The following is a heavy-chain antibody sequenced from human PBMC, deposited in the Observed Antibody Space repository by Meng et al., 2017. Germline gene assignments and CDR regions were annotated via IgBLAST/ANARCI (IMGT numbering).Heavy chain of an antibody. CDR3: ARRRGGSSDWFDP. CDR1: GGSFSGYY. CDR2: INHSGST. V-gene: IGHV4-34*01. D-gene: IGHD6-6*01. J-gene: IGHJ5*02. Sequence: QVHQQHWVAVLLKPSESLSLTCAGYGGSFSGYYWSWIRQPPGKGLEWIGEINHSGSTNYNPSLKSRVTISVDTSKNQFSLKLSSVTAADTAVYYCARRRGGSSDWFDPWGQGTLVTVSS.